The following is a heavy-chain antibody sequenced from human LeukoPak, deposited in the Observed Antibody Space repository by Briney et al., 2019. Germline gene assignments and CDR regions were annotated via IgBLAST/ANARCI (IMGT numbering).Heavy chain of an antibody. V-gene: IGHV1-18*01. J-gene: IGHJ6*02. Sequence: APVKVSCKASGYTFTSYGISWVRQAPGQGLEWMGWISAYNGNTNYAQKLQGRVTMTTDTSTSTAYMELRSLRSDDTAVYYCARVNGIAAAGPPYYGMDVWGQGTTVTVSS. CDR1: GYTFTSYG. CDR3: ARVNGIAAAGPPYYGMDV. D-gene: IGHD6-13*01. CDR2: ISAYNGNT.